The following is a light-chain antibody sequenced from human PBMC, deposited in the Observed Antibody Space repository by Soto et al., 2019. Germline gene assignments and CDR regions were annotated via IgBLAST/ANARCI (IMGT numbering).Light chain of an antibody. J-gene: IGLJ1*01. CDR1: SSGIGGFYY. CDR2: QVS. V-gene: IGLV2-14*01. CDR3: SSYSSSSTFYV. Sequence: QSALTQPASVSGPPGQSITISCTGTSSGIGGFYYVSWHQHHPGKDPKLMIYQVSNRPSGVSNRFSGSKSGNTASLTISGLQAEDEADYFCSSYSSSSTFYVFGAGTKVTVL.